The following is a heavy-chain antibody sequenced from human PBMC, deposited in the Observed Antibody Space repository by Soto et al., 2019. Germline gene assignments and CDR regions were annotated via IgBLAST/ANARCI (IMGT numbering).Heavy chain of an antibody. V-gene: IGHV3-21*01. CDR1: GFTFSSYN. CDR3: TRDRQLVQDWFDP. CDR2: ISSGGEYR. J-gene: IGHJ5*02. D-gene: IGHD6-13*01. Sequence: GGSLRLSCTASGFTFSSYNMNWVRQAPGKGLEWVSFISSGGEYRFYADSVKGRFNISRDNAKNSVYLHLNSLTAADTAVYYCTRDRQLVQDWFDPWGQGTLVTVSS.